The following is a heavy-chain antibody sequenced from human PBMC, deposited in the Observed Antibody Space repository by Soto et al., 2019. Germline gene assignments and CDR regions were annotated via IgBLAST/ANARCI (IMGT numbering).Heavy chain of an antibody. D-gene: IGHD3-3*01. J-gene: IGHJ6*04. V-gene: IGHV3-7*01. CDR3: SGLPIPSEIGYYDFWSGYYSTV. CDR1: GFTFSSYW. Sequence: HPGGSLRLSCAASGFTFSSYWMSWVRQAPGKGLEWVANIKQDGSEKYYVDSVKGRFTISRDNAKNSLYLQMNSLRAEDTAVYYCSGLPIPSEIGYYDFWSGYYSTVWGKGTTVTVSS. CDR2: IKQDGSEK.